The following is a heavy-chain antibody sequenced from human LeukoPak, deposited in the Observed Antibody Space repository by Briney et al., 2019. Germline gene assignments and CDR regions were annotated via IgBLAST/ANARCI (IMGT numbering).Heavy chain of an antibody. Sequence: GGSLRLSCAAAGFTFSSYAMSWVRQAPGKGLEWVSAISGSGGSTYYADSVKGRFTISRDNSKNTLYLQMNSQRAEDTAVYYCAKDGGGLRVVTYFDYWGQGTLVTVSS. D-gene: IGHD3-3*01. CDR2: ISGSGGST. CDR3: AKDGGGLRVVTYFDY. V-gene: IGHV3-23*01. CDR1: GFTFSSYA. J-gene: IGHJ4*02.